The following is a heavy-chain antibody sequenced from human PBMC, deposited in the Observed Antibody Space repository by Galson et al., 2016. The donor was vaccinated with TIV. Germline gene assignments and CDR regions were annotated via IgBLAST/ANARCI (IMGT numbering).Heavy chain of an antibody. CDR3: ARMVYGDYPPRFYFDY. V-gene: IGHV2-70*17. CDR2: IDWDDDT. CDR1: GISLSTSEMC. D-gene: IGHD4-17*01. J-gene: IGHJ4*02. Sequence: PALVKPTQTLTLTCTFSGISLSTSEMCVGWIRQPPGKALEWLARIDWDDDTFYSTSLKTRLTISKDTSKNQVVLTMTNMDPVDTATYYCARMVYGDYPPRFYFDYWGQGILVTVSS.